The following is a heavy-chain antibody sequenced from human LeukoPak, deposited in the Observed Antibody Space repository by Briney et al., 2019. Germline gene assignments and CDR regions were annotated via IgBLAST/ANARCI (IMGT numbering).Heavy chain of an antibody. J-gene: IGHJ4*02. D-gene: IGHD1-26*01. CDR1: GGTFSSYA. CDR3: ARAPVGGGSYRGKGDYFDY. Sequence: ASVKVSCKASGGTFSSYAISWVRQAPGQGLEWMGRIIPILGIANYAQKFQGRGTITADKSTSTAYMELSSLRSEDTAVYYCARAPVGGGSYRGKGDYFDYWGQGTLVTVSS. V-gene: IGHV1-69*04. CDR2: IIPILGIA.